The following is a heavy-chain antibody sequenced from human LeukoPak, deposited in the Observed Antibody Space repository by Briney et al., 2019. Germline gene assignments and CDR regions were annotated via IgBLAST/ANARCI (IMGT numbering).Heavy chain of an antibody. V-gene: IGHV3-33*01. CDR3: ARVQYSSSWYVNYFDY. D-gene: IGHD6-13*01. J-gene: IGHJ4*02. CDR1: GFTFSSYG. CDR2: IWYDGSNK. Sequence: GRSLRLSCAASGFTFSSYGMHWVRQAPGKGLEWVAVIWYDGSNKYYADSVKGRFTIPRDNSKNTLYLQMNSLRAEDTAVYYCARVQYSSSWYVNYFDYWGQGTLVTVSS.